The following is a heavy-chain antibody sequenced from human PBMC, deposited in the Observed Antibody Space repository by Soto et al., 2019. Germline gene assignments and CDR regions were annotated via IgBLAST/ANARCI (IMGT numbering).Heavy chain of an antibody. J-gene: IGHJ6*02. CDR3: ARTRSFTLGFYYDGMDV. Sequence: GESLKISCQGSGYSFASYWIGWVRQMPGKDLEWMGIIYPDDSDTKYSPSFQGQVTISADKSLRTAYLQWTSLKASDTALYYCARTRSFTLGFYYDGMDVWGQGTTVTVSS. V-gene: IGHV5-51*01. D-gene: IGHD6-6*01. CDR1: GYSFASYW. CDR2: IYPDDSDT.